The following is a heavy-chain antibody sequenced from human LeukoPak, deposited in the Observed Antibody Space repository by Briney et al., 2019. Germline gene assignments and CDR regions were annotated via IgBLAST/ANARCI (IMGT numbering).Heavy chain of an antibody. CDR3: VPLGYCSSTTCDSRDY. V-gene: IGHV3-23*01. CDR2: ITDSGDST. CDR1: GFTFSIYA. J-gene: IGHJ4*02. D-gene: IGHD2-2*01. Sequence: QAGGSLRLSCAASGFTFSIYAMSWVRQAPGKGLDWVSTITDSGDSTYYADSVKGRFTISRDNSKNTLYVQMNSLRVEDTAVYYCVPLGYCSSTTCDSRDYWGRGTLVTVSS.